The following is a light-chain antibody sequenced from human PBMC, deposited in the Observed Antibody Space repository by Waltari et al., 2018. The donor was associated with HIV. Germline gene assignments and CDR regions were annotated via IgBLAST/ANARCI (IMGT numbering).Light chain of an antibody. CDR2: DVT. J-gene: IGLJ2*01. Sequence: QSALTQPPSASGSPGQSVAISCTGSSNDIGTYNFDSWYQHHPGKAPKLLIYDVTRRPPGIPDRFSGTKSGYTASLTVSDLQVEDEADYYCVSYTEKDTFLLFGGGTKLAV. V-gene: IGLV2-8*01. CDR1: SNDIGTYNF. CDR3: VSYTEKDTFLL.